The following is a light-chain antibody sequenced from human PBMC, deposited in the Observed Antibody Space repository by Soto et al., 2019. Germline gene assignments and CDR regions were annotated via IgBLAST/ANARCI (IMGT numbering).Light chain of an antibody. CDR1: QGISRW. CDR3: QHANSVPPT. J-gene: IGKJ3*01. CDR2: SAS. Sequence: MPQLPSPRSASVGYIVTIMGRSSQGISRWLAWYHQKPGKAPNLLIYSASTLYSGVPSRFSGSGSGTDFTLTISSLQPEDFGTYYCQHANSVPPTFGPGTKLDIK. V-gene: IGKV1-12*01.